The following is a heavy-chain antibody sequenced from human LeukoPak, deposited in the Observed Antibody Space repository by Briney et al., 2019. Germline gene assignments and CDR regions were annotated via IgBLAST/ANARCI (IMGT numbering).Heavy chain of an antibody. CDR2: INHSGST. D-gene: IGHD3-22*01. CDR3: ARDRYYDSSGYYLRLFDY. J-gene: IGHJ4*02. CDR1: GGSFSGYY. V-gene: IGHV4-34*01. Sequence: SETLSLTCAVYGGSFSGYYWSWIRQPPGKGLEWIGEINHSGSTNYNPSLKSRVTISVDTSKNQFSLKLSSVTAADTAVYYCARDRYYDSSGYYLRLFDYWGQGTLVTVSS.